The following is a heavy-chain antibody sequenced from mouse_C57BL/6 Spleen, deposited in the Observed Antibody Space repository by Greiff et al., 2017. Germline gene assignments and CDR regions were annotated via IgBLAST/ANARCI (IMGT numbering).Heavy chain of an antibody. CDR3: ARALLSYGSSYWYFDV. J-gene: IGHJ1*03. D-gene: IGHD1-1*01. Sequence: EVQRVESEGGLVQPGSSMKLSCTASGFTFSDYYMAWVRQVPEKGLEWVANIIYDGSSTYYLDSLKSRFIISRDNAKNILSLQMSSLKSGDTATYDCARALLSYGSSYWYFDVWGTGTTVTVSS. CDR2: IIYDGSST. CDR1: GFTFSDYY. V-gene: IGHV5-16*01.